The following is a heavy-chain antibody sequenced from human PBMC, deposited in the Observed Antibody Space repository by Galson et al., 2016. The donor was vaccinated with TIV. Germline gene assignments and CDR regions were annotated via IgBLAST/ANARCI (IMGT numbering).Heavy chain of an antibody. CDR3: ARGRGYCYTTSCYVDY. V-gene: IGHV3-48*03. CDR2: IIESGRST. J-gene: IGHJ4*02. CDR1: GFTFSSYE. D-gene: IGHD2-2*01. Sequence: SLRLSCAASGFTFSSYEMNWVRQAPGKGLEWVSYIIESGRSTYYADSVKGRFSISRDNAKNSLYLQMSSLRAEDTAVYYCARGRGYCYTTSCYVDYWGQGTLVTVSS.